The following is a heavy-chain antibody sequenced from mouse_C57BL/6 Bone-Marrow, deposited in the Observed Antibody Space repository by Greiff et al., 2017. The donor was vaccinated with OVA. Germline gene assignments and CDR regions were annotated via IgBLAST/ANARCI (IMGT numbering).Heavy chain of an antibody. Sequence: DVMLVESGGDLVKPGGSLKLSCAASGFTFSSYGMSWVRQTPDKRLEWVATISSGGSYTYYPDSVKGRFTISRDNAKNTLYLQMSSLKSEDTAMYYCARGGHWYFDVWGTGTTVTVSS. J-gene: IGHJ1*03. CDR1: GFTFSSYG. D-gene: IGHD3-3*01. V-gene: IGHV5-6*02. CDR2: ISSGGSYT. CDR3: ARGGHWYFDV.